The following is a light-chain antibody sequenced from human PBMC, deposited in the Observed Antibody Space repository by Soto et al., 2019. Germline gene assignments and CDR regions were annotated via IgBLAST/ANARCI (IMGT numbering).Light chain of an antibody. Sequence: QSVLTQSPSASGIPGQTVTISCSGSSSNIGTNYVFWYQHLPGTAPKLLLYKNDQRPSGVPDRFSGSKSGTSASLAISGLRSDDEAHYSCASWDESLSGVVFGGGTKLTVL. CDR1: SSNIGTNY. CDR3: ASWDESLSGVV. V-gene: IGLV1-47*01. CDR2: KND. J-gene: IGLJ3*02.